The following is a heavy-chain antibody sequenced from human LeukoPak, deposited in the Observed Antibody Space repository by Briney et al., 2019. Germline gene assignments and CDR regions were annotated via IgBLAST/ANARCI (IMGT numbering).Heavy chain of an antibody. Sequence: GGSLRLSCAASGFTFSSYEMNWVRQAPGKGLEWVSYISNSGTAIYYADSVKGRFTISRDNAKSSLYLQMNSLRAEDTAVYYCARDQDWYFDYWGQGTLVTVSS. CDR3: ARDQDWYFDY. D-gene: IGHD3/OR15-3a*01. CDR2: ISNSGTAI. V-gene: IGHV3-48*03. J-gene: IGHJ4*02. CDR1: GFTFSSYE.